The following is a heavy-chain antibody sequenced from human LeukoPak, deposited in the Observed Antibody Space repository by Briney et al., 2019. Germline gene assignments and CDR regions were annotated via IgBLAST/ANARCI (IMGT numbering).Heavy chain of an antibody. V-gene: IGHV4-59*02. CDR2: AHYSGNA. J-gene: IGHJ6*02. Sequence: SETLSLTCTVSGASVINYYWSWIRQPPGKGLEWIGNAHYSGNANYNPSLRSRVTISPDTSKNQFSLRLTSVTAADTAVYYCARDRGRTTYYYYGMDVWGQGTTVTVSS. CDR3: ARDRGRTTYYYYGMDV. D-gene: IGHD1-26*01. CDR1: GASVINYY.